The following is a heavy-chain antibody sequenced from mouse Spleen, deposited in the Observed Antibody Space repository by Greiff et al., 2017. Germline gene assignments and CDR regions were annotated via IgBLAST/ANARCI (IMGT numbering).Heavy chain of an antibody. CDR1: GFTFSSYT. J-gene: IGHJ2*01. CDR2: ISNGGGST. Sequence: EVQRVESGGGLVQPGGSLKLSCAASGFTFSSYTMSWVRQTPEKRLEWVAYISNGGGSTYYPDTVKGRFTISRDNAKNTLYLQMSSLKSEDTAMYYCARRRWDYFDYWGQGTTLTVSS. CDR3: ARRRWDYFDY. D-gene: IGHD1-1*02. V-gene: IGHV5-12-2*01.